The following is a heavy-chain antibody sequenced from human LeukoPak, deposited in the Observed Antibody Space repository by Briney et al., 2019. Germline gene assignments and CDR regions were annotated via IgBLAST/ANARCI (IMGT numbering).Heavy chain of an antibody. CDR1: DSSFRSHD. J-gene: IGHJ4*02. V-gene: IGHV3-23*01. D-gene: IGHD3-10*01. CDR2: IASDGAS. CDR3: AKGPNFGSWRAVDY. Sequence: GGSLRLSCAASDSSFRSHDMSWVRQTLQRGLEWVSSIASDGASFYADSVRGRFTISRDTSQNILYLQMNSLRADDTATYYCAKGPNFGSWRAVDYWGQGSLVTVSS.